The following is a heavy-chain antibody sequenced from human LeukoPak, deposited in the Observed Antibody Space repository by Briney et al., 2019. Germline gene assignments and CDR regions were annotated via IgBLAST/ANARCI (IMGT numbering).Heavy chain of an antibody. CDR1: GGSFSGYY. CDR3: ARGGTNIVVVPAARSTWFDP. D-gene: IGHD2-2*01. Sequence: SETLSLTCAVYGGSFSGYYLSWIRQPPGKGLEWIGEINHSGSTNYNPSLKRRVTISVDTYKNQFSLKPSSVNAADTAVYYCARGGTNIVVVPAARSTWFDPWGQGTLVTVSS. V-gene: IGHV4-34*01. CDR2: INHSGST. J-gene: IGHJ5*02.